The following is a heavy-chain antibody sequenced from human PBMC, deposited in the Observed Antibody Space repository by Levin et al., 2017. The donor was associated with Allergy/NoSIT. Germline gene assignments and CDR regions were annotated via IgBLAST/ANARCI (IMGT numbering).Heavy chain of an antibody. V-gene: IGHV4-39*01. Sequence: SQTLSLTCTVSGGSISSSSYYWGWIRQPPGKGLEWIGSIYYSGSTYYNPSLKSRVTISVDTSKNQFSLKLSSVTAADTAVYYCARVVAANFDYWGQGTLVTVSS. CDR2: IYYSGST. CDR1: GGSISSSSYY. J-gene: IGHJ4*02. D-gene: IGHD2-15*01. CDR3: ARVVAANFDY.